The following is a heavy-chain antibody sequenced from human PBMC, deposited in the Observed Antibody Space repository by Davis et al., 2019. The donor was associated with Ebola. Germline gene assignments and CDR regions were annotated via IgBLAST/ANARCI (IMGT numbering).Heavy chain of an antibody. CDR3: AGVHGYNPASYFDY. CDR2: INWNGGST. Sequence: GGSLRLSCAASGLTFDDYGMSWVRQAPGKGLEWVSGINWNGGSTGYADFVKGRFTISRDNAKNSLYLQMNSLRAEDTAVYYCAGVHGYNPASYFDYWGQGTLVTVSS. CDR1: GLTFDDYG. D-gene: IGHD5-24*01. V-gene: IGHV3-20*04. J-gene: IGHJ4*02.